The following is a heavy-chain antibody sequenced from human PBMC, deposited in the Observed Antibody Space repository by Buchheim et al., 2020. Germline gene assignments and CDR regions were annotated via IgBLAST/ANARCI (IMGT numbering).Heavy chain of an antibody. J-gene: IGHJ6*03. CDR3: ARVSSTIGYYYYYMDV. CDR2: IYYSGST. V-gene: IGHV4-59*01. D-gene: IGHD2-2*01. CDR1: GGSISSYY. Sequence: QVQLQESGPGLVKPSETLSLTCTVSGGSISSYYWSWIRQPPGRGLEWIGYIYYSGSTNYNPSLKSRVTISVDTSKNQFSLKLSSVTAADTAVYYCARVSSTIGYYYYYMDVWGKGT.